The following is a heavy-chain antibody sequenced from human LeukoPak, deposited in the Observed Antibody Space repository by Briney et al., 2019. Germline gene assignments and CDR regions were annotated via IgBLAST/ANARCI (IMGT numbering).Heavy chain of an antibody. CDR3: ARERYDFWSGDLLDY. CDR2: IKQDGSEK. D-gene: IGHD3-3*01. V-gene: IGHV3-7*01. J-gene: IGHJ4*02. CDR1: GFTFSSYW. Sequence: GGSLRLSCAASGFTFSSYWMSWVRQAPGKGLEWVANIKQDGSEKYYVDSVKGRFTISRDNAKNSLYLQMNSLRAEDTAVYYCARERYDFWSGDLLDYWGQGTLVTVSS.